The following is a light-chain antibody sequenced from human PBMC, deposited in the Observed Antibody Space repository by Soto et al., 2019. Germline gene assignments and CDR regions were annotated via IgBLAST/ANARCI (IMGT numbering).Light chain of an antibody. CDR1: QSVRNNY. J-gene: IGKJ1*01. V-gene: IGKV3-20*01. Sequence: EIVLTQSPGTLSLSPGERATLSCRASQSVRNNYLAWYQQKPGQAPRLLIYDASSRATDIPDRFSGSRCGTDFTFTISRLEPEDLAVSCCQQYGSSLSRTFSKGNKVE. CDR2: DAS. CDR3: QQYGSSLSRT.